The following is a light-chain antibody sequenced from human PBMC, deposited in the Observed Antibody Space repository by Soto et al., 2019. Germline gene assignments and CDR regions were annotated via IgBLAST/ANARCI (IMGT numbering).Light chain of an antibody. CDR2: DVS. J-gene: IGKJ1*01. CDR3: QQYGSSGT. Sequence: EIVLTQSPGPLSLSPGDRATLSCRASQTLRSGYLAWYQHKPGQPPRLLIYDVSSRTPGTPDRFSGSGSGTDFALTISRLEPEDFAVYYCQQYGSSGTFGQGTKVDI. CDR1: QTLRSGY. V-gene: IGKV3-20*01.